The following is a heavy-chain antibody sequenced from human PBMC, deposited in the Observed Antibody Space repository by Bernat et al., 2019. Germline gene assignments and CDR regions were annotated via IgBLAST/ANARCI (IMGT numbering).Heavy chain of an antibody. D-gene: IGHD2-21*02. CDR1: GFTFSSYA. CDR2: ISSNGGST. V-gene: IGHV3-64*04. CDR3: ARDEAYCGGDCYSIADAFDI. J-gene: IGHJ3*02. Sequence: VQLVESGGGLVQPGGSLRLSCSASGFTFSSYAMHWVRQAPGKGLEYVSAISSNGGSTYYADSVKGRFTISRDNSKNTLYLQMNSLRAEDTAVYYCARDEAYCGGDCYSIADAFDIWGQGTMVTVSS.